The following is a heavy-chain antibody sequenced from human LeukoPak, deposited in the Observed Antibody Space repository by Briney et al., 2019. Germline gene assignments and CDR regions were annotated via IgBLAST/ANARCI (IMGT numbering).Heavy chain of an antibody. CDR2: INHSGST. D-gene: IGHD6-19*01. V-gene: IGHV4-34*01. J-gene: IGHJ4*02. Sequence: PSETLSLTCAVYGGSFSGYNWCWICQPPRKGLEWIGEINHSGSTNYNPSLKSRVTISVDTSKNQFSLKLSSVTAADTAVYYCARQYSSGWPYYFDYWGQGTLVTVSS. CDR1: GGSFSGYN. CDR3: ARQYSSGWPYYFDY.